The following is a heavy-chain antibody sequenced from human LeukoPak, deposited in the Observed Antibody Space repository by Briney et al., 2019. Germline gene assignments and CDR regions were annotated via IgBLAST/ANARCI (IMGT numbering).Heavy chain of an antibody. CDR1: GFTFSSYG. CDR3: XXDFSVYYYDSRVLDY. J-gene: IGHJ4*02. Sequence: GGTLRLSCAASGFTFSSYGMSWVRQAPGKGLEWVSAITGSGGSTYYADSVKGRFTISRDNSKKTLYLQMNSLRPEDTAVYYXXXDFSVYYYDSRVLDYWGQGTLVTVSS. CDR2: ITGSGGST. V-gene: IGHV3-23*01. D-gene: IGHD3-22*01.